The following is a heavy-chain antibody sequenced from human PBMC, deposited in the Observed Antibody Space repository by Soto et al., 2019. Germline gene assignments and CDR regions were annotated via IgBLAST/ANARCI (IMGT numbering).Heavy chain of an antibody. J-gene: IGHJ4*02. D-gene: IGHD3-22*01. Sequence: EVQLVESGGGLVKPGGSLRLSCAASGFTFSSYSMNWVRQAPGKGLEWVSSISSSSSYIYYADSVKGRFTISRDNAKKSLYLQMNSLRAEDTAVYYCARGWDESSGYYENYFDYWGQGTLVTVSS. CDR3: ARGWDESSGYYENYFDY. CDR2: ISSSSSYI. CDR1: GFTFSSYS. V-gene: IGHV3-21*01.